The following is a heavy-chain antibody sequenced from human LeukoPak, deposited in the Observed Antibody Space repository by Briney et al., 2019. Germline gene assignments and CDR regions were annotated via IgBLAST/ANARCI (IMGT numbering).Heavy chain of an antibody. CDR3: ARVLEITNYYYYMDV. J-gene: IGHJ6*03. CDR1: YYTFTNYG. D-gene: IGHD1-1*01. V-gene: IGHV1-18*01. CDR2: ISAYNGNT. Sequence: ASVKVSCKACYYTFTNYGITWVRQAPGQGLEWMGWISAYNGNTFYAQNLQGRVTMTTDTSTSTAYMELRSLTSDDTAVYYCARVLEITNYYYYMDVWGKGTTVTVSS.